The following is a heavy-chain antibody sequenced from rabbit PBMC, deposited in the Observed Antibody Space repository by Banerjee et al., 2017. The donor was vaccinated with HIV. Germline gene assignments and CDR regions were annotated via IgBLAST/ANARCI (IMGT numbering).Heavy chain of an antibody. V-gene: IGHV1S47*01. CDR3: VRDRANIIGWNFGW. J-gene: IGHJ6*01. Sequence: QEQLVESGGGLVQPGGSLKLSCKASGFDFSGYGMSWVRQAPGKGLEWIGYIDPLFGNTYYASWVNGRFTISSHNAQNTLYLQLNSLTAADTATYFCVRDRANIIGWNFGWWGPGTLVPS. CDR2: IDPLFGNT. D-gene: IGHD4-1*01. CDR1: GFDFSGYG.